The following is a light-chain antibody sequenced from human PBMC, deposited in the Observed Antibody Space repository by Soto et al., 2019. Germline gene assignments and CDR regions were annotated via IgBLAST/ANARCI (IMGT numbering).Light chain of an antibody. Sequence: EIVMTQSPATLSVSPGERATLSCRASQSVGSNLAWYQQKPGQAPRLLIYGASTRATGIPARFSGSGSGTEFTLTISSLQSEDFAVYYCQQYNNWQYTFGQGTKLEIK. J-gene: IGKJ2*01. CDR1: QSVGSN. V-gene: IGKV3-15*01. CDR2: GAS. CDR3: QQYNNWQYT.